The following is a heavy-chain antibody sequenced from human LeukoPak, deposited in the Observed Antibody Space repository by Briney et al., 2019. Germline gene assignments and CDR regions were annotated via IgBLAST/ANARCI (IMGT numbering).Heavy chain of an antibody. V-gene: IGHV3-48*03. D-gene: IGHD2-2*01. Sequence: PGGSLRLSCAASGFTFSSYEMNWVRQAPGKGLEWISYIRSIGTTTYYADSVKGRFTISRDNAKNSLYLQMNSLRAEDTAVYYCARDPEGCSSTSCYLRLWWYFDLWGRGTLVTVSS. J-gene: IGHJ2*01. CDR1: GFTFSSYE. CDR2: IRSIGTTT. CDR3: ARDPEGCSSTSCYLRLWWYFDL.